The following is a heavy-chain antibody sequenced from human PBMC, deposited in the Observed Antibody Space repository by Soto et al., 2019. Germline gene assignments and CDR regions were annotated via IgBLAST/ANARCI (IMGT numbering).Heavy chain of an antibody. J-gene: IGHJ3*02. CDR1: GFRFSGYS. D-gene: IGHD3-10*01. CDR2: ISYDGSNE. V-gene: IGHV3-30*04. Sequence: QVQLEESGGGVVQPARSLRLSCAVSGFRFSGYSMHWVRQAPGKGLEWVTAISYDGSNEHYADSVKGRFTISRDNSKDTLYLEMNGLRAEDTAVYYCARGDRGAFDIWGQGTMVTVSS. CDR3: ARGDRGAFDI.